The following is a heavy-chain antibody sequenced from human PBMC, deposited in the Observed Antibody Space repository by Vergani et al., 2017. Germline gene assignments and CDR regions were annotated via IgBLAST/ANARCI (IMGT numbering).Heavy chain of an antibody. D-gene: IGHD6-6*01. Sequence: QLQLQESGPGLVKPSETLSLTCTVSGGSISSSSYYWGWIRQPPGKGLEWSGSIYYSGSTYYNPSLKSRVTISVDTSKNQFSLKLSSVTAADTAVYYCASRYSSSTNFDYWGQGTLVTVSS. CDR2: IYYSGST. CDR3: ASRYSSSTNFDY. V-gene: IGHV4-39*07. J-gene: IGHJ4*02. CDR1: GGSISSSSYY.